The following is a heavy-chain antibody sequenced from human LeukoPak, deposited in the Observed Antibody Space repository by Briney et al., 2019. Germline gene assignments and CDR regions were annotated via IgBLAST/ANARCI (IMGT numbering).Heavy chain of an antibody. V-gene: IGHV3-23*01. J-gene: IGHJ5*02. CDR2: ISGSADNL. CDR1: GFTFYNYA. D-gene: IGHD2-2*02. Sequence: PGGSLRLSCAASGFTFYNYAMSWVRQAPGKGLEWVSSISGSADNLYSAGSVKGRFTISRDNSKNTLYLQMNSLRAEDTAVYYCAKDRINIVVVPAAIRSCWFDPWGQGTLVTVSS. CDR3: AKDRINIVVVPAAIRSCWFDP.